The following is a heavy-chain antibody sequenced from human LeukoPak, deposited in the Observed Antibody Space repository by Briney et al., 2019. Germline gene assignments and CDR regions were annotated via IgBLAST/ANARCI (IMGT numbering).Heavy chain of an antibody. CDR1: GFTYSGYA. CDR3: AKGLKTTVTTVGFDP. D-gene: IGHD4-17*01. J-gene: IGHJ5*02. V-gene: IGHV3-23*01. CDR2: IEASGGAT. Sequence: GESLRLSCAASGFTYSGYAMYWVRQAPGKGLEWVSSIEASGGATYYADSVKGRFTISRDNSKNAFYLQMNSLRAEDTAVYYCAKGLKTTVTTVGFDPWGQGTLVTVSS.